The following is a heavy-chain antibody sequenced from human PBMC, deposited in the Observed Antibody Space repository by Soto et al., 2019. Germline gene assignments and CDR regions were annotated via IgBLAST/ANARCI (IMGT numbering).Heavy chain of an antibody. J-gene: IGHJ4*02. V-gene: IGHV3-30*04. CDR1: GFSFSDYA. Sequence: PGGPLRLSCAASGFSFSDYAIHWVRQAPGKVLEWVSVISYDGSMKYYADSVKGRFTISRDNSKNTVHLRLDSLKAEDSAIYYFAREVRLAAIDLAYWVQGTLVTVSS. D-gene: IGHD2-21*01. CDR3: AREVRLAAIDLAY. CDR2: ISYDGSMK.